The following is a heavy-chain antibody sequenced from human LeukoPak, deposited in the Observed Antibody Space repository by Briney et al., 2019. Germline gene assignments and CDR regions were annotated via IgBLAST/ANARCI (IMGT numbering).Heavy chain of an antibody. V-gene: IGHV3-7*05. CDR3: ARDSDRRSDY. CDR1: GLSLGNYW. D-gene: IGHD3-22*01. J-gene: IGHJ4*02. CDR2: IVQVGSER. Sequence: GGSLRLSCAASGLSLGNYWMRWVSQAPGKGLEGVAGIVQVGSERYYVGSVKGRFTISRDTDKNSLHLKMNSLRAEHTAVYYCARDSDRRSDYWGQGTLVTVSS.